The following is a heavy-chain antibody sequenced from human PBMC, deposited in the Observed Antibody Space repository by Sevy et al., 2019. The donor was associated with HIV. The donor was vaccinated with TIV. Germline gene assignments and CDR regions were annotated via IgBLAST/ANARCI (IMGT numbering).Heavy chain of an antibody. V-gene: IGHV4-4*07. J-gene: IGHJ6*03. CDR2: IYTSGST. Sequence: SETLSLTCTVSGGSITSLYWNWIRQPAGKGLEWIGRIYTSGSTNYNPSLKSRVTMSVDTSKNQFSLKLSSVTAADTAVYYCARVTGTRYYYMDVWGKGTTVTISS. CDR3: ARVTGTRYYYMDV. D-gene: IGHD1-20*01. CDR1: GGSITSLY.